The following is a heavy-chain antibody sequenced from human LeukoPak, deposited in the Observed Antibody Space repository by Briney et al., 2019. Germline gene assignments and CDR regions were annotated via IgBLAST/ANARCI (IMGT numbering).Heavy chain of an antibody. Sequence: ASVKVSCKASGYTFSIYNMHWVRQAPGQGLEWMGIINPSGGTSYAQKLQGRITMTRDTSTSTLYMELSSLRSEDTAVYYCATARMAAAAPGGGYYYYYMDVWGKGTTVTVSS. D-gene: IGHD6-13*01. CDR3: ATARMAAAAPGGGYYYYYMDV. CDR2: INPSGGT. V-gene: IGHV1-46*01. CDR1: GYTFSIYN. J-gene: IGHJ6*03.